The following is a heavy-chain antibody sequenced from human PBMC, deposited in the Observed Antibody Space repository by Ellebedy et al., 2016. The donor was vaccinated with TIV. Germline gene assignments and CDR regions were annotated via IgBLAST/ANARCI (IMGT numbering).Heavy chain of an antibody. D-gene: IGHD3-10*01. V-gene: IGHV4-59*08. Sequence: SETLSLTXTVSGGSISNYYWSGFRQPPGKRLEWIAYIYYNGNTNYNPSLKSRVTISVATSENQFSLRLTSVTAADTAVYYCARHFNSGTYPLDYWGPGTLVTVSS. CDR1: GGSISNYY. CDR3: ARHFNSGTYPLDY. J-gene: IGHJ4*02. CDR2: IYYNGNT.